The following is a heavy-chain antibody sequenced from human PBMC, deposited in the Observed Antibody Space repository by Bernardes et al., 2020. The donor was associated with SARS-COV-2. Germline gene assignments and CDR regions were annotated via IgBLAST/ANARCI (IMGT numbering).Heavy chain of an antibody. CDR2: VNSAGTT. V-gene: IGHV3-23*01. D-gene: IGHD2-21*01. CDR3: ARVVSGPHVGVDAFAV. Sequence: GGSLRLSRAASGFTFNNYAMSWFRQTPGKGLEWISAVNSAGTTFYADSVRGRFTAARDNSKDTLYLQMSSLRSEDTAVYYCARVVSGPHVGVDAFAVWGRGTTVTVSS. J-gene: IGHJ3*01. CDR1: GFTFNNYA.